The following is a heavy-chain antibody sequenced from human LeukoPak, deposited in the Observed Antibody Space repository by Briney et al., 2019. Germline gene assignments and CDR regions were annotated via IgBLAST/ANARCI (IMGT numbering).Heavy chain of an antibody. CDR1: GFTFTSSA. CDR2: IVVGSGNT. V-gene: IGHV1-58*02. CDR3: AAAPYYYYDSSGYSEYDY. J-gene: IGHJ4*02. D-gene: IGHD3-22*01. Sequence: GASVKVSCKASGFTFTSSAMQWVRQARGQRLEWIGWIVVGSGNTNYAQKFQERVTITRDMSTSTAYMELSSLRSEDTAVYYCAAAPYYYYDSSGYSEYDYWGQGTLVTVSS.